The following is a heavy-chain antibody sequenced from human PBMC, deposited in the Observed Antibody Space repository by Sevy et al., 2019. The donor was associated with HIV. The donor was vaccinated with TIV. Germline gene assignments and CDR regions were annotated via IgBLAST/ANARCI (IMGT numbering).Heavy chain of an antibody. D-gene: IGHD3-22*01. V-gene: IGHV3-23*01. Sequence: GGSLRLSCAASGFTFTEFVMSWVRQAPGKGLEWVSTINSGGGSTYYADSVKGRFTISRDNSQNTLDLQMNSLRAEGTAVYYCAKDVVGGYYDSSGYSDHWGQGTLVTVSS. CDR2: INSGGGST. CDR1: GFTFTEFV. J-gene: IGHJ4*02. CDR3: AKDVVGGYYDSSGYSDH.